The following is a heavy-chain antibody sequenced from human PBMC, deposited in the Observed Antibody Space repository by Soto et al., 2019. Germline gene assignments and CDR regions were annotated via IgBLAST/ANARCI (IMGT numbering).Heavy chain of an antibody. J-gene: IGHJ4*02. CDR2: ISYDGNTQ. V-gene: IGHV3-30-3*01. CDR1: GFTLSRYS. Sequence: ESGGGVVQPGTSLRLSCAASGFTLSRYSIHWVRQAPGKGLDWVAVISYDGNTQFYGDSVKGRFIVSRDNSRNTLYLQLNNLQAEDTAVYYCAKVSRPSRISTPDFDYWGQGTLVTVSS. CDR3: AKVSRPSRISTPDFDY.